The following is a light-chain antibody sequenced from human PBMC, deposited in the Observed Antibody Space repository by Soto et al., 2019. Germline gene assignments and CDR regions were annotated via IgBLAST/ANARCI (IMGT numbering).Light chain of an antibody. J-gene: IGKJ1*01. V-gene: IGKV1-39*01. CDR3: QQSYSTPPT. CDR2: AAS. CDR1: QSISSY. Sequence: DIQMTQSPSSLSASVGDRVTITCRANQSISSYLNWYQQKPGKAPKLLIYAASSLKSGVPSRFSGSGSGTDFTLTISSLQPEDFATYYCQQSYSTPPTFGQGTKVEIK.